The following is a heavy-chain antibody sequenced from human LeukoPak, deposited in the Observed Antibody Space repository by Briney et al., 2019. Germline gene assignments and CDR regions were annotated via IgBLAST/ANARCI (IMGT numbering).Heavy chain of an antibody. CDR1: GGSISSSSYY. J-gene: IGHJ4*02. Sequence: KSSETLSLTCTVSGGSISSSSYYWGWIRQPPGKGLEWIGSIYYSGSTYYNPSLKSRVTISVDTSKNQFSLKLSSVTAADTAVYYCARDWTHSSGYYHTRNYFDYWGQGTLVTVSS. CDR2: IYYSGST. CDR3: ARDWTHSSGYYHTRNYFDY. V-gene: IGHV4-39*07. D-gene: IGHD3-22*01.